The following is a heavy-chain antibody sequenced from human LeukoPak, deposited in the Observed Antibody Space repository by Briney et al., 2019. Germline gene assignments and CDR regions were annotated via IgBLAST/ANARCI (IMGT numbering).Heavy chain of an antibody. J-gene: IGHJ6*04. D-gene: IGHD3-10*02. CDR2: ISGSGGST. CDR1: GFTFSRYD. CDR3: AELGITMIGGV. Sequence: GGSLRLSCVASGFTFSRYDMSWVRQAPGKGLEWVSAISGSGGSTYYADSVKGRFTISRDNAKNSLYLQMNSLRAEDTAVYYCAELGITMIGGVWGKGTTVTISS. V-gene: IGHV3-23*01.